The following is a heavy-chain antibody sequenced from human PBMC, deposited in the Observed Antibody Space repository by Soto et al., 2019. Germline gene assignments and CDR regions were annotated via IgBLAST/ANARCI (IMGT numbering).Heavy chain of an antibody. Sequence: PSETLSLTCSVSGDSISGYYWSWIREPPGKRLEWIAYIHSIGMTNYNPSLKSRVGISVDTSMNQFSLTLSSVTAADTAVYYCARTLDDGSSDYWGQGTLVTVSS. CDR2: IHSIGMT. D-gene: IGHD3-10*01. CDR3: ARTLDDGSSDY. V-gene: IGHV4-59*08. CDR1: GDSISGYY. J-gene: IGHJ4*02.